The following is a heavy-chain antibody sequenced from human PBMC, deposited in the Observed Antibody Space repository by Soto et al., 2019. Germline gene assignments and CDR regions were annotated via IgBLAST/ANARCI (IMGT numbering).Heavy chain of an antibody. CDR1: GFTFDDYA. Sequence: DVQLVESGGGLVQPGRSLRLSCAASGFTFDDYAMHWVRQAPGKGLEWVSGISWNSGSIGYADSVKGRFTISRDNAKNSLYLQMNSLRAEDTALYYCAKDQLWLPTSAFDIWGQGTMVTVSS. V-gene: IGHV3-9*01. CDR3: AKDQLWLPTSAFDI. D-gene: IGHD3-22*01. CDR2: ISWNSGSI. J-gene: IGHJ3*02.